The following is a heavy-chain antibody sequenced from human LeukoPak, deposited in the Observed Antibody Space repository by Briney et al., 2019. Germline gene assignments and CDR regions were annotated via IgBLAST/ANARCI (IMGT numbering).Heavy chain of an antibody. V-gene: IGHV3-30*04. CDR2: ISYGRSHK. CDR1: GFTFNSYA. J-gene: IGHJ6*04. Sequence: PGGSLRLSCAASGFTFNSYAMHWVRQAPGKGLDWVAVISYGRSHKYYAESVKGRFTISRDNAKNSLYLQMNSLRAEDTAVYYCAELGITMIGGVWGKGPTVTISS. CDR3: AELGITMIGGV. D-gene: IGHD3-10*02.